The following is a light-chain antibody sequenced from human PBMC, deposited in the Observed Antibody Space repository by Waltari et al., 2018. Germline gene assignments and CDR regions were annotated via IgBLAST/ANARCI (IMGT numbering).Light chain of an antibody. CDR3: SSYAGSSNLV. J-gene: IGLJ2*01. Sequence: QSALTQPPSASGSPGQSVTISCTGTSNDVGGYNYVSWYQQQPGKAPKLIIHEVSKRPAGGPDRFSGSKAANTASLTVSGLQADDEADYYCSSYAGSSNLVFGGGTKLTVL. CDR2: EVS. V-gene: IGLV2-8*01. CDR1: SNDVGGYNY.